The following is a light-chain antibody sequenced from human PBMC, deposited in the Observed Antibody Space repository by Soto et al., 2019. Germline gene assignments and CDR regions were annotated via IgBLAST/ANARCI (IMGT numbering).Light chain of an antibody. CDR3: QSYDTSLSGSV. V-gene: IGLV1-40*01. J-gene: IGLJ2*01. Sequence: QSVLTQPPSVSGAPGQRVTISCTGSSSNIGAGYDVHWYQQFPGTAPKLLIYGNNNRPSGVPDRFSGSKSGTSASLAIPGLQAEDEADYYCQSYDTSLSGSVFGGGTKLTVL. CDR2: GNN. CDR1: SSNIGAGYD.